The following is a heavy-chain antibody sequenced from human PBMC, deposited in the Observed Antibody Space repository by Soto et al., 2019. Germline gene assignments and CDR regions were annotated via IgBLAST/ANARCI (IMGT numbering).Heavy chain of an antibody. CDR3: ARLIGNSWLDS. D-gene: IGHD2-8*01. CDR1: GDSVSTKSAT. J-gene: IGHJ5*01. CDR2: TYYRSNWYT. V-gene: IGHV6-1*01. Sequence: PSQTLSLTCAISGDSVSTKSATWDWIGQSPSRGLEWLGRTYYRSNWYTDYAVSVKGRITISPDTSNNQLSLQLNSVTPDDTAVYYCARLIGNSWLDSWGQGTLVTV.